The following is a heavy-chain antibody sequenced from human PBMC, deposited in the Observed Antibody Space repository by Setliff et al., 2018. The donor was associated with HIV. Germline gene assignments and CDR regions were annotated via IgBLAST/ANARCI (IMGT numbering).Heavy chain of an antibody. CDR2: IFYSGST. D-gene: IGHD6-6*01. V-gene: IGHV4-61*01. J-gene: IGHJ4*02. Sequence: PSETLSLTCTVSGGSFTSRSYYWGWIRQPPGKGLEWIGYIFYSGSTKYNPSLQSRVTISIDTSKNQLSMRLSSVTAEDTAMYYCARTLGAYSSSSDPFDYWGQGALVTVSS. CDR3: ARTLGAYSSSSDPFDY. CDR1: GGSFTSRSYY.